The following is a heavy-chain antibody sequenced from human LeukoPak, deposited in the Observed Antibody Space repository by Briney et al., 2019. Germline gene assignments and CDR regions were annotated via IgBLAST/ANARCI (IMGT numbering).Heavy chain of an antibody. CDR3: ARGYSSLDP. Sequence: GGSLRLSCAASGFTFSSYAMSWVRQAPGKGLEWVSGISSTGGSTYYADSVKGRFTISTDNSKNTLYLHMNSLTAEDTAVYYCARGYSSLDPWGQGTLVTVSS. CDR2: ISSTGGST. V-gene: IGHV3-23*01. J-gene: IGHJ5*02. D-gene: IGHD6-19*01. CDR1: GFTFSSYA.